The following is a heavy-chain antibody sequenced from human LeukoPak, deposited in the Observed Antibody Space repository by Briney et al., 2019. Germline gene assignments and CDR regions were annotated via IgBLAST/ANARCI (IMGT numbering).Heavy chain of an antibody. J-gene: IGHJ3*02. CDR3: ARRWKAKSVSPGNAFDI. Sequence: SETLSLTCAVSGYSISSGYYWGWIRQPPGKGREWIGSIYHSGSSYYNPSLKSRVTISVDTSKNQFSLKLRSVTAADTAVYYCARRWKAKSVSPGNAFDIWGQGTMVTVSS. D-gene: IGHD1-1*01. V-gene: IGHV4-38-2*01. CDR1: GYSISSGYY. CDR2: IYHSGSS.